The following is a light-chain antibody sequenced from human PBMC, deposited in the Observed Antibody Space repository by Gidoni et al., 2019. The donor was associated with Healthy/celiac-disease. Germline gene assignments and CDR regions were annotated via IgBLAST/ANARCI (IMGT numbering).Light chain of an antibody. J-gene: IGKJ4*01. CDR2: DAS. CDR1: QDISNY. V-gene: IGKV1-33*01. CDR3: QQYDNLPI. Sequence: DIQMTQSPSSLSAPVGDRVTITCQASQDISNYLNWYQQKPGKAPKLLIYDASNLETGVPSRFSGSGSGTDFTFTISSLQPEDIATYYCQQYDNLPIFGGGTKVEIK.